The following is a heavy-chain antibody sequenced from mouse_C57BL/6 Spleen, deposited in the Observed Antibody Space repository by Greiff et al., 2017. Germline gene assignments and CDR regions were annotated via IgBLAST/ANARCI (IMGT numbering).Heavy chain of an antibody. Sequence: EVQVVESGGGLVQPGGSLKLSCAASGFTFSDYYMYWVRQTPEKRLEWVAYISNGGGSTYYPDTVKGRFTISRDNAKNTLYLQMSRLTSEDTAMYYCARPDGSSYEGYFEVWGTGTTVTVSS. CDR2: ISNGGGST. CDR1: GFTFSDYY. V-gene: IGHV5-12*01. D-gene: IGHD1-1*01. J-gene: IGHJ1*03. CDR3: ARPDGSSYEGYFEV.